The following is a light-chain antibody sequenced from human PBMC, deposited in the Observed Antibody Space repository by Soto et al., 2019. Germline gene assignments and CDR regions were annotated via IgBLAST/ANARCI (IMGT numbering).Light chain of an antibody. CDR1: QSVSSSY. Sequence: EIVLTQSPGTLSLSPGERATLSCRASQSVSSSYLAWYQQKPGQAPRLLIYGASSRATGIPDRFSGSGSGTDFTLTISRLEPEDFATYYCQQYYSYPLMYTFGQGTKLEIK. V-gene: IGKV3-20*01. CDR2: GAS. J-gene: IGKJ2*01. CDR3: QQYYSYPLMYT.